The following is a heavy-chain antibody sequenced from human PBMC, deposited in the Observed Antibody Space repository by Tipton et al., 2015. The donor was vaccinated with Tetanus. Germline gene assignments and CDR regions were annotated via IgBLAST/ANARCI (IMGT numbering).Heavy chain of an antibody. CDR3: AKEFQRARIRFFDS. CDR1: GFTFSGYA. CDR2: MSNDGNDI. J-gene: IGHJ4*02. Sequence: QLVQSGGGVVQPGRSLRLSCAASGFTFSGYAMHWVRQAPGKGLEWVALMSNDGNDIQYADSVKGRFSISRDNSKNTVYLQMTSLTAEDTAVYYCAKEFQRARIRFFDSWGQGTQVTASS. D-gene: IGHD2-15*01. V-gene: IGHV3-30-3*02.